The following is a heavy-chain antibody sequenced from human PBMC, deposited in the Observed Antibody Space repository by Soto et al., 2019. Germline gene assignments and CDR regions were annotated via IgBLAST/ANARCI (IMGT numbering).Heavy chain of an antibody. V-gene: IGHV4-31*03. CDR1: GGSVSSGGFY. CDR3: ERYPSWGRFDP. Sequence: QVQLQESGPGLVKPSQTLSLTCSVSGGSVSSGGFYWSWVRHHPGKGLECIGHIYYSGSTYYNPSPKSRITISLDTSKIQFSLNLTSLTAADTAVYYCERYPSWGRFDPWGQGNLVTVSS. CDR2: IYYSGST. J-gene: IGHJ5*02. D-gene: IGHD3-16*01.